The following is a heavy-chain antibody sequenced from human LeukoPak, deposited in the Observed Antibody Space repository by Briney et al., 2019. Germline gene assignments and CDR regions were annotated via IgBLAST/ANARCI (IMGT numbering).Heavy chain of an antibody. D-gene: IGHD3-9*01. CDR1: GGSISSYY. CDR3: ASVYYDILTGYYPDY. J-gene: IGHJ4*02. V-gene: IGHV4-59*01. CDR2: IYYSGSA. Sequence: SETLSLTCTVSGGSISSYYWSWIRQPPGKGLEWIGYIYYSGSANYHPSLKSRVTISVDTSKTQFSLKLSSVTAADTAVYYCASVYYDILTGYYPDYWGRGTLVTVSS.